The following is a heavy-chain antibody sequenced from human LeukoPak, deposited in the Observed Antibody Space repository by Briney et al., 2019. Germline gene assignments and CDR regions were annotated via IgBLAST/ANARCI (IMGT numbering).Heavy chain of an antibody. CDR1: GFTFSNYA. V-gene: IGHV3-64*01. D-gene: IGHD6-19*01. Sequence: GGSLRLSCAASGFTFSNYAMYWVRQAPGKGLESISAIRSDGGSTYYANSVKGRFTFSRDNSKNTLYLQMGSLRAEDMAVYYCARDAAGVRAFDIWGQGTMVTVSS. CDR3: ARDAAGVRAFDI. CDR2: IRSDGGST. J-gene: IGHJ3*02.